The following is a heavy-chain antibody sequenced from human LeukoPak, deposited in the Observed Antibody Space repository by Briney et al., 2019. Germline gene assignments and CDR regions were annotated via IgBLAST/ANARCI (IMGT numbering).Heavy chain of an antibody. CDR3: ARGGGSYYVKGEYYFDY. CDR1: GGSISSYY. Sequence: SETLSLTCTLSGGSISSYYWSWIRQPPGKGLEWVGYIYYSGSTNYNPSLKSRVTISVDTSKNQFSLKLSSVTAADTAVYYCARGGGSYYVKGEYYFDYWGQGTLVTVSS. V-gene: IGHV4-59*01. D-gene: IGHD1-26*01. CDR2: IYYSGST. J-gene: IGHJ4*02.